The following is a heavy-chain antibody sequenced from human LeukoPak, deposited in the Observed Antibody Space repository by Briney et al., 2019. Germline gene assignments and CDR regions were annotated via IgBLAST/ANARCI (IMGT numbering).Heavy chain of an antibody. J-gene: IGHJ4*02. V-gene: IGHV3-23*01. CDR1: GFTFSSYA. CDR3: ALRGGSYDSSGYGY. Sequence: GGSLRLSCAASGFTFSSYAMSWVRQAPGKGLEWVSAISGSGGSTYYADSVKGRFTISRDNSKNTLYLQMNSLRAEDTAVYYCALRGGSYDSSGYGYWGQGTLVTVSS. CDR2: ISGSGGST. D-gene: IGHD3-22*01.